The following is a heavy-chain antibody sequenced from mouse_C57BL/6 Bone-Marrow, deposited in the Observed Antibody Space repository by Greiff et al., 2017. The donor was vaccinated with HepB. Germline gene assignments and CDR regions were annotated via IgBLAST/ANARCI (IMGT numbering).Heavy chain of an antibody. V-gene: IGHV1-76*01. J-gene: IGHJ4*01. CDR2: IYPGSGNT. D-gene: IGHD2-4*01. Sequence: VQLQQSGAELVRPGASVKLSCKASGYTFTDYYINWVKQRPGQGLEWIARIYPGSGNTYYNEKFKGKATLTAEKSSSTAYMQLSSLTSEDSAVYFCASYDYDPYYAMDYWGQGTSVTVSS. CDR1: GYTFTDYY. CDR3: ASYDYDPYYAMDY.